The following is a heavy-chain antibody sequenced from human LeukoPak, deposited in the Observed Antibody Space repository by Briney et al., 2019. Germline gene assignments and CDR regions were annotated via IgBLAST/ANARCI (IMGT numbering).Heavy chain of an antibody. CDR3: AKAPVTTCSGAYCYPFDY. CDR1: GFTLSSYA. CDR2: ISDTGNT. V-gene: IGHV3-23*01. D-gene: IGHD2-21*01. J-gene: IGHJ4*02. Sequence: GGSLRLSCAASGFTLSSYAMSWVRQAPGKGLEWVSAISDTGNTYHADSVKGRFTISRDSSKNTLFLQMNRLRPEDAAVYYCAKAPVTTCSGAYCYPFDYWGQGTLVTVSS.